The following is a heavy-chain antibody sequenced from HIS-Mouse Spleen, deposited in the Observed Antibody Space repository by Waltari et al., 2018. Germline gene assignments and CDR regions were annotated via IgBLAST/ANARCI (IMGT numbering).Heavy chain of an antibody. D-gene: IGHD6-19*01. CDR3: ARGPGMAVAGIDY. V-gene: IGHV4-59*01. Sequence: QVQLQESGPGLVKPSETLSLTCTVSGGSISSYYWSWIRQPPGKGLEWIGYIYYSGSTNSNPSVKSRVTISVDTSKNPFSLKLSSVTAADTAVYYCARGPGMAVAGIDYWGQGTLVTVSS. J-gene: IGHJ4*02. CDR1: GGSISSYY. CDR2: IYYSGST.